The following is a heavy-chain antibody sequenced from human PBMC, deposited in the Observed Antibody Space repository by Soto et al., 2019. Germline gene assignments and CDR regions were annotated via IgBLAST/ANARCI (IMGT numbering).Heavy chain of an antibody. CDR3: ARDPLGYCSGGSCSFGAFDI. D-gene: IGHD2-15*01. J-gene: IGHJ3*02. CDR2: ISSSSSYI. CDR1: GFTFSSYS. Sequence: GGSLRLSCAASGFTFSSYSMNRVRQAPGKGLEWVSSISSSSSYIYYADSVKGRFTISRDNAKNSLYLQMNSLRAEDTAVYYCARDPLGYCSGGSCSFGAFDIWGQGTMVTVS. V-gene: IGHV3-21*01.